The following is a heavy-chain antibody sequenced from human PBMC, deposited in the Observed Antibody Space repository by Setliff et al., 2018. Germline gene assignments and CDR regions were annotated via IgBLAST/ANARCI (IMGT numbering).Heavy chain of an antibody. V-gene: IGHV4-39*01. J-gene: IGHJ1*01. Sequence: SETLSLTCTVSGGAIGNNIYYWGWIRRPPGKGLEWIGSIYFSGSTYYNPSLKSRVSMSVDSSKNQFSLNPNSVTAADTGVYYCARHVGPADRADYFQHWGQGTLVTVSS. CDR3: ARHVGPADRADYFQH. CDR2: IYFSGST. CDR1: GGAIGNNIYY.